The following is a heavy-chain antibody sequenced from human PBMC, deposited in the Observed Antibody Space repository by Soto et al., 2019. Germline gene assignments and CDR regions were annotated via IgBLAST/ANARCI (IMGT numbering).Heavy chain of an antibody. J-gene: IGHJ4*02. Sequence: GGSLRLSCAASGFTFDDYAMHWVRQAPGKGLEWVSGISWNSGSIGYADSVKGRFTISRDNAKNSLYLQMNSLRAEDTALHYCAKDLYSGYSYYFDYWGQGTLVTVSS. CDR1: GFTFDDYA. CDR2: ISWNSGSI. CDR3: AKDLYSGYSYYFDY. D-gene: IGHD5-12*01. V-gene: IGHV3-9*01.